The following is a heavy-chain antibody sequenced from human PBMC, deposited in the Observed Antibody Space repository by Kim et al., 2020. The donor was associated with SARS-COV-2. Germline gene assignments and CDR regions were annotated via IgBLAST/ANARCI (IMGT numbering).Heavy chain of an antibody. V-gene: IGHV6-1*01. J-gene: IGHJ3*02. Sequence: VTVKGRITTNPDTSQNQFSLQLKSMTPEDTAVYYCARGINSAFDIWGQGTVVTVSS. D-gene: IGHD5-18*01. CDR3: ARGINSAFDI.